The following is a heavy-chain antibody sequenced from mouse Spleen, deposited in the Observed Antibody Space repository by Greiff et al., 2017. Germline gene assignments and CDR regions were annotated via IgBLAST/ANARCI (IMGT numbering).Heavy chain of an antibody. V-gene: IGHV1-80*01. Sequence: VKLMESGAELVRPGSSVKISCKASGYAFSSYWMNWVKQRPGQGLEWIGQIYPGDGDTNYNGKFKGKATLTADKSSSTAYMQLSSLTSEDSAVYFCAREGDGYDGYWGQGTTLTVSS. D-gene: IGHD2-2*01. CDR3: AREGDGYDGY. CDR1: GYAFSSYW. CDR2: IYPGDGDT. J-gene: IGHJ2*01.